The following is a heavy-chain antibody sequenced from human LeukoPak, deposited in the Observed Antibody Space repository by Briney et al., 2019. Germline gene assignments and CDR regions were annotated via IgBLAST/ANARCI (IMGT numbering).Heavy chain of an antibody. V-gene: IGHV3-23*01. Sequence: GGSLRLSCAASGFAFSTFAMIWVRQPPGKGLEWVSSIFPSGGEIHYADSVRGRFTISRDNSKSTLSLQMNSLRAEDTAIYYCATYRQVLLPFESWGQGTLVTVSS. CDR3: ATYRQVLLPFES. D-gene: IGHD2-8*02. J-gene: IGHJ4*02. CDR2: IFPSGGEI. CDR1: GFAFSTFA.